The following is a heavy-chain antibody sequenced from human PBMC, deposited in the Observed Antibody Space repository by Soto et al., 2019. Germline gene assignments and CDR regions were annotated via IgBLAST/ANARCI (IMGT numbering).Heavy chain of an antibody. J-gene: IGHJ4*02. CDR2: IWYDGSNK. CDR1: GFTFSSYG. D-gene: IGHD1-26*01. Sequence: QVQLVESGGGVVQPGRSLRLSCAASGFTFSSYGMHWVRQAPGKGLEWVAVIWYDGSNKYYADSVKGRFTISRDNSKNTVYMQMNSRRAEDTAVYYCARDRSPLGRGLPLESWGQVTLVTVSA. CDR3: ARDRSPLGRGLPLES. V-gene: IGHV3-33*01.